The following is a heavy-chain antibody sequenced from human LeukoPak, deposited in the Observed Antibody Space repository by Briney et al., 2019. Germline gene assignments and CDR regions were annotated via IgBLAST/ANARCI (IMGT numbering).Heavy chain of an antibody. CDR3: ARDSDTVTREYYFDY. J-gene: IGHJ4*02. D-gene: IGHD4-11*01. Sequence: SVKVSCKASRGTFSSYAISWVRQAPGQGLEWMGRIIPIFGIANYAQKFQGRVTITADKSTSTAYMELSSLRSEDTAVYYCARDSDTVTREYYFDYWGQGTLVTVSS. CDR1: RGTFSSYA. V-gene: IGHV1-69*04. CDR2: IIPIFGIA.